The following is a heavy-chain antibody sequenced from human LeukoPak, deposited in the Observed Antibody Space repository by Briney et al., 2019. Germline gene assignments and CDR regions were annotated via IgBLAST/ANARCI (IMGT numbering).Heavy chain of an antibody. CDR1: GYSFTGHY. Sequence: ASVKVSCKASGYSFTGHYLHWVRQAPGQGLEWMGWINPKSGGTNYAQKFQGRVTMTRDTSISTAYMELSRLRSDDTAVYYCARAYYYDSSGSKPNYYYYYYYMDVWGKGTTVTISS. CDR3: ARAYYYDSSGSKPNYYYYYYYMDV. D-gene: IGHD3-22*01. CDR2: INPKSGGT. J-gene: IGHJ6*03. V-gene: IGHV1-2*02.